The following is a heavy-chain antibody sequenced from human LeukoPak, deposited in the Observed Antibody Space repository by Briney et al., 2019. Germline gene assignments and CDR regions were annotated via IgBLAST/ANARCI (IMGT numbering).Heavy chain of an antibody. V-gene: IGHV1-46*01. CDR3: ARDPWIAALTSGFDP. CDR2: INLSGGST. Sequence: ASVKVSCKASGYTFTSYHMHWVRQAPGQGLEWMGKINLSGGSTTYAQKFQGRVTMTRNTSISTAYMELSSLRSEDTAVYYCARDPWIAALTSGFDPWGQGTLVTVSS. J-gene: IGHJ5*02. D-gene: IGHD6-13*01. CDR1: GYTFTSYH.